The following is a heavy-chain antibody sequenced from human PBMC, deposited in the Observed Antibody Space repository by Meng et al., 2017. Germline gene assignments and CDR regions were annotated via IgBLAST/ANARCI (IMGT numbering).Heavy chain of an antibody. Sequence: ASVKVSCKVSGYTLTELSMHWVRQAPGKGLEWMGGFDPEDGETIYAQKFQGRVTMTEDTSTDTAYVELSSLRSEDTAVYYCATPRYGDYGYDYWGQGTLVTVSS. CDR3: ATPRYGDYGYDY. CDR2: FDPEDGET. D-gene: IGHD4-17*01. V-gene: IGHV1-24*01. CDR1: GYTLTELS. J-gene: IGHJ4*02.